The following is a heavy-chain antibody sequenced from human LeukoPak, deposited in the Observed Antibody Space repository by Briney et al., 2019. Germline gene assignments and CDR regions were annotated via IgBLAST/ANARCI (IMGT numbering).Heavy chain of an antibody. D-gene: IGHD5-18*01. CDR2: ISGSGVST. CDR3: AKDPGQLWGSKYFQH. J-gene: IGHJ1*01. CDR1: GFTFSSYA. V-gene: IGHV3-23*01. Sequence: GGSLRLSCAASGFTFSSYAMSWVRQAPGKGLEWVSVISGSGVSTYYADSVKGRFTISRDNSKNTLHLQINSLRAEDTAVYYCAKDPGQLWGSKYFQHWGQGTLVTVSS.